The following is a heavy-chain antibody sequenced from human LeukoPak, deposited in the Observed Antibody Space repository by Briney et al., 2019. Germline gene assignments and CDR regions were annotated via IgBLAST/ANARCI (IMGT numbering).Heavy chain of an antibody. Sequence: GGSLRLSCAASGFTFSSYAMHWVRQAPGEGLEWVAVISYDGSNKYYADSVKGRFTISRDNSKNTLYLQTNSLRAEDTAVYYCARGGYYYGSGSYYKRSDYFDYWGQGTLVTVSS. CDR2: ISYDGSNK. CDR1: GFTFSSYA. D-gene: IGHD3-10*01. V-gene: IGHV3-30*01. CDR3: ARGGYYYGSGSYYKRSDYFDY. J-gene: IGHJ4*02.